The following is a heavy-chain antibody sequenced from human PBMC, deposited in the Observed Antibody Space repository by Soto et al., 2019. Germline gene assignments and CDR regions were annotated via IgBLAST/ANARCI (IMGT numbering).Heavy chain of an antibody. CDR3: ERKIYDSDTGPNFQYYFDS. CDR2: IDPSDSQT. CDR1: GYSFAGYG. V-gene: IGHV5-10-1*01. J-gene: IGHJ4*02. Sequence: DSLTISRKGSGYSFAGYGITLVGQKPGKGLEWMGRIDPSDSQTYYSPSFRGHVTISVTKSITTVFLQWSSLRASDTAMYYCERKIYDSDTGPNFQYYFDSWGQGTPVTVSS. D-gene: IGHD3-22*01.